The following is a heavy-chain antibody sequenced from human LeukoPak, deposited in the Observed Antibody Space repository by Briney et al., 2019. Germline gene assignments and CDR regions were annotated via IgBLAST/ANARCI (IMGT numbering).Heavy chain of an antibody. CDR3: AKDPQGRFGEFPVDY. D-gene: IGHD3-10*01. V-gene: IGHV3-30*18. J-gene: IGHJ4*02. Sequence: PGRSLRLSCAASGFTFSSYGMHWVRQAPGKGLEWVAVISYNGSNKYYADSVKGRFTISRDNSKNTLYLQMNSLRAEDTAVYYCAKDPQGRFGEFPVDYWGQGTLVTVSS. CDR2: ISYNGSNK. CDR1: GFTFSSYG.